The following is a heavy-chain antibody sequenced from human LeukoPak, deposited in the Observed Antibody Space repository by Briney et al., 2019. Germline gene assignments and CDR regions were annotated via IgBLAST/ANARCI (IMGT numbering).Heavy chain of an antibody. CDR3: ARDSRIQLWLN. CDR2: ISSSSSYI. Sequence: GGSLRLSCAASGFTFSSYSMNWVRQAPGKGLEWVSSISSSSSYIYYADSVKGRFTISRDNAKNSLYLQMNSLGAEDTAVYYCARDSRIQLWLNWGQGTLVTVSS. V-gene: IGHV3-21*01. J-gene: IGHJ4*02. CDR1: GFTFSSYS. D-gene: IGHD5-18*01.